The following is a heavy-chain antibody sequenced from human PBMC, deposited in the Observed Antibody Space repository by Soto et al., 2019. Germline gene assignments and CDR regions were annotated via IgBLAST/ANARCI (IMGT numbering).Heavy chain of an antibody. Sequence: GGSLRLSCAASGFTVSSNYMSWVRQAPGKGLEWVSVIYSGGSTYYADSVKGRFTISRDNSKNTLYLQMNSLRAEDTAVYYGARGGFGGDKWGKFDYWGQGTLVTVSS. CDR2: IYSGGST. V-gene: IGHV3-53*01. D-gene: IGHD7-27*01. J-gene: IGHJ4*02. CDR1: GFTVSSNY. CDR3: ARGGFGGDKWGKFDY.